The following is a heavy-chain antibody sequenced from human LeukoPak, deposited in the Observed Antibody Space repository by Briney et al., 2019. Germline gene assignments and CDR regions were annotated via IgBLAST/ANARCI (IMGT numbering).Heavy chain of an antibody. CDR1: GGSISSYY. J-gene: IGHJ4*02. Sequence: PSETLSLTCTVSGGSISSYYWSWIRQPAGKGLEWIGRIYTSGSTNYNPSLKSRVTMSVDTSKNQFSLKLSSVTAADTAVYYCARELYDFWSGYYFDYWGQGTLVTVSS. CDR2: IYTSGST. D-gene: IGHD3-3*01. CDR3: ARELYDFWSGYYFDY. V-gene: IGHV4-4*07.